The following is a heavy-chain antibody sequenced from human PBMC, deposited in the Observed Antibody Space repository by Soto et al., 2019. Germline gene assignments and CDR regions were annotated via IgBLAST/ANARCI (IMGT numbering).Heavy chain of an antibody. CDR2: IYSCGSDTT. CDR1: GFTISSYY. D-gene: IGHD3-10*01. Sequence: EVQLVESGGGLVQPGGSLRLSCAASGFTISSYYMSWVRQAPGKGLEWVSVIYSCGSDTTYYAGSVKGRFTISRDISKNTVYLQMNSLRAEDTAVYYCARDGSSRPTEYWGQGTLVTVSS. CDR3: ARDGSSRPTEY. V-gene: IGHV3-66*01. J-gene: IGHJ4*02.